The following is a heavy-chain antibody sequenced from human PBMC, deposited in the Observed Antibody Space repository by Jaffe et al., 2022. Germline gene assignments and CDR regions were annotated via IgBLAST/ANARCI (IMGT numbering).Heavy chain of an antibody. CDR3: ARTRGRDYYPKPLYWYFDL. CDR2: IYYSGST. J-gene: IGHJ2*01. V-gene: IGHV4-59*01. D-gene: IGHD2-21*02. Sequence: QVQLQESGPGLVKPSETLSLTCTVSGGSISSYYWSWIRQPPGKGLEWIGYIYYSGSTNYNPSLKSRVTISVDTSKNQFSLKLSSVTAADTAVYYCARTRGRDYYPKPLYWYFDLWGRGTLVTVSS. CDR1: GGSISSYY.